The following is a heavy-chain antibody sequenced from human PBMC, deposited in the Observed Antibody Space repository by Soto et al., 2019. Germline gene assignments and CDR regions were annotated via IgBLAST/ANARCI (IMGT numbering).Heavy chain of an antibody. CDR1: GFTFSSYA. J-gene: IGHJ4*02. Sequence: GGSLRLSCAASGFTFSSYAMSWVRQAPGKGLEWVSAISGSGGSTYYADSVKGRFTISRDNSKNTLYLQMNSLRAEDTAVYYCARDFWSGYFYFDYWGQGTLVTVSS. CDR3: ARDFWSGYFYFDY. CDR2: ISGSGGST. D-gene: IGHD3-3*01. V-gene: IGHV3-23*01.